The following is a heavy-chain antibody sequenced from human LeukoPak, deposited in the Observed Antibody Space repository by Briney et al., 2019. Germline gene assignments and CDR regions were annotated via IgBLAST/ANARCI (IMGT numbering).Heavy chain of an antibody. CDR2: IDHNGRT. Sequence: SETLSLTRAVSGGSFRGFFWSWIPHPPEGGPAWGGEIDHNGRTTYDTSPESRVTLSVDTSKNQVSLTLNSVTAADTAVYYCARGLRFHIGSGNWFDLWGQGTLVTVSS. V-gene: IGHV4-34*01. J-gene: IGHJ5*02. D-gene: IGHD3-10*01. CDR3: ARGLRFHIGSGNWFDL. CDR1: GGSFRGFF.